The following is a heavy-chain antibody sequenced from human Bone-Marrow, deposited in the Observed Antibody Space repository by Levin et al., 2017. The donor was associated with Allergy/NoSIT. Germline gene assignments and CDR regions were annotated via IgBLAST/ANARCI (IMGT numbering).Heavy chain of an antibody. CDR2: INHSGTT. J-gene: IGHJ6*02. V-gene: IGHV4-34*01. CDR3: AGAFASAGTDSVYFYYYGVDV. Sequence: KPSETLSLTCGVYGGSFSSSYWSWIRQPPGKGLEWIGEINHSGTTKYNPSLKSRVTISVDTSENQISLRLSSVTAADTAVYYCAGAFASAGTDSVYFYYYGVDVWGQGTTVTVSS. D-gene: IGHD6-13*01. CDR1: GGSFSSSY.